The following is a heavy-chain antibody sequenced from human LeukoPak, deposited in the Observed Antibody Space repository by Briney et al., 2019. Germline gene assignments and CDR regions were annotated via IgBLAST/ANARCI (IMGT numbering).Heavy chain of an antibody. CDR3: ARGTNRWELNGMVFDI. V-gene: IGHV1-69*13. D-gene: IGHD1-26*01. CDR1: GYTFTGYY. J-gene: IGHJ3*02. CDR2: IIPIFGTA. Sequence: SVKVSCKASGYTFTGYYMHWVRQAPGQGLEWKGGIIPIFGTANYAQKFQGRVTITADESTSTAYMELSSLRSEDTAVYYCARGTNRWELNGMVFDIWGQGTMVTVSS.